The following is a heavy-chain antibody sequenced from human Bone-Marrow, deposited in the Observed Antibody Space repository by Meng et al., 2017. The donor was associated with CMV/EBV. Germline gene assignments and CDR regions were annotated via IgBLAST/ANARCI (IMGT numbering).Heavy chain of an antibody. V-gene: IGHV3-30*02. J-gene: IGHJ4*02. CDR2: IRNDESDK. Sequence: GQLVGSGGGVVSPGGSLRFSCAASGFTFSSYGMHWVRQAAGKGPEWVAFIRNDESDKYYGDSVKGRFTISRDTSKNTVDLQMNSLRTADTAVYYCAKDDPVFHYWGQGTLVTVSS. CDR3: AKDDPVFHY. CDR1: GFTFSSYG.